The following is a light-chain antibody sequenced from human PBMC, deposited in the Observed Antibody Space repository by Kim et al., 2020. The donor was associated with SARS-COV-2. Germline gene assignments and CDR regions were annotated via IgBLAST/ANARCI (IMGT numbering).Light chain of an antibody. J-gene: IGLJ3*02. CDR3: AAWDDGLNVWV. CDR1: TSSIGNNI. V-gene: IGLV1-44*01. Sequence: GQKVIHSCSGSTSSIGNNIVNWYQQFPGAAPSLLIYENNRRPSGVPDRFSGSKSGASASLAISGLQSEDEAAYSCAAWDDGLNVWVFGGGTQLTVL. CDR2: ENN.